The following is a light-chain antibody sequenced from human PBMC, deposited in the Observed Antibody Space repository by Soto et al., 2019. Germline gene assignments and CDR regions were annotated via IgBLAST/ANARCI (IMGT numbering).Light chain of an antibody. V-gene: IGLV1-47*01. CDR2: KNN. CDR3: DAWDDTVRGEVM. Sequence: QSVLTQPPSASTTPGQRVIISCSGSRSNIGTNSGYWYQQFPGTAPRLLIYKNNQRPSGVPDRFSGSKSGTSASLAISGLRPEDEADYFCDAWDDTVRGEVMFGAGTQLTVL. J-gene: IGLJ7*01. CDR1: RSNIGTNS.